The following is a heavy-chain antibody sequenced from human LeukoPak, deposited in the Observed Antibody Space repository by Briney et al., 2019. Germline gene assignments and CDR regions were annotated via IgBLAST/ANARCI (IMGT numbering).Heavy chain of an antibody. D-gene: IGHD3-3*01. CDR1: GYTFTSYD. CDR3: ARAFEYFWSGHSQKDYNWFDP. V-gene: IGHV1-8*01. Sequence: ASVKVSCKASGYTFTSYDINWVRQATGQGLEWMGWMNPNSGNTGYAQKFQGRVTMTRNTSISTAYMELSSLRSEDTAVYYCARAFEYFWSGHSQKDYNWFDPWGQGTLVTVSS. J-gene: IGHJ5*02. CDR2: MNPNSGNT.